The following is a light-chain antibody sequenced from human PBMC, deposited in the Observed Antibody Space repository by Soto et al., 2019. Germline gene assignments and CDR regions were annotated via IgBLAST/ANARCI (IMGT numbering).Light chain of an antibody. J-gene: IGKJ3*01. CDR1: QDISNY. V-gene: IGKV1-33*01. CDR2: DAS. CDR3: QQYDNLPLT. Sequence: DIPMTQSPSSLSASVGDRVTITCQASQDISNYLNWYQQKPGKAPKLLIYDASNLETGVPSRFSGNGSGTDFTFTISSLQPEDIATYYCQQYDNLPLTFGPGTKVDIK.